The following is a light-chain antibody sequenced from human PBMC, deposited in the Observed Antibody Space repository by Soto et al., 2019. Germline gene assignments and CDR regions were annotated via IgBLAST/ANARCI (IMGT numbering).Light chain of an antibody. CDR3: QQANTFPLT. V-gene: IGKV1-12*01. CDR1: QGISSW. J-gene: IGKJ4*01. CDR2: TAS. Sequence: EIQMTQSPSSVSASVGDRVTITCRASQGISSWLAWYQQKPGKAPNLLIHTASSLQSGAPSRFSCSVSGTDFTLAISSLQPEDFATFYWQQANTFPLTYVVGTKVEIK.